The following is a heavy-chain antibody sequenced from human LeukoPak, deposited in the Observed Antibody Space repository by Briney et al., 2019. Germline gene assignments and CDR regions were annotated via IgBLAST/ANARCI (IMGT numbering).Heavy chain of an antibody. CDR3: ARRYCSGGSCYSSFDY. CDR1: GYSFTSYW. J-gene: IGHJ4*02. V-gene: IGHV5-10-1*01. D-gene: IGHD2-15*01. CDR2: IDPSDSYT. Sequence: GESLKISCKGSGYSFTSYWTSWVRQMPGKGLEWMGRIDPSDSYTNYSPSFQGHVTISADKSISTAYLQWSSLKASDTAMYYCARRYCSGGSCYSSFDYWGQGTLVTVSS.